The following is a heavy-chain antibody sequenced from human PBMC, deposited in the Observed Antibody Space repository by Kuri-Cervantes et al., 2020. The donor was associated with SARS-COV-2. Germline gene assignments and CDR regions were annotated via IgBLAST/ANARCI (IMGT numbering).Heavy chain of an antibody. J-gene: IGHJ2*01. Sequence: SVKVSCKAPGGTFSSYAISWVRQAPGQGLEWMGRIIPILGIANYAQKFQGRVTITADKSTSTAYMELSSLRSEDKAVYYCARGESAPEGYFDLWGRGTLVTVSS. D-gene: IGHD1-14*01. CDR1: GGTFSSYA. CDR3: ARGESAPEGYFDL. V-gene: IGHV1-69*04. CDR2: IIPILGIA.